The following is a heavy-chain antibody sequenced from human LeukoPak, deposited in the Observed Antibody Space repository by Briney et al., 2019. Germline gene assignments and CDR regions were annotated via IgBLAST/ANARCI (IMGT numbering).Heavy chain of an antibody. V-gene: IGHV3-48*02. D-gene: IGHD3-3*01. CDR3: ARDKAPSITIFGVARDAFDI. Sequence: PGGSLRLSCAASGFTFSSYSMNWVRQAPGKGLEWVSYICSSSSTIYYADSVKGRFTISRDNAKNSLYLQMNSLRDEDTAVYYCARDKAPSITIFGVARDAFDIWGQGTMVTVSS. CDR2: ICSSSSTI. CDR1: GFTFSSYS. J-gene: IGHJ3*02.